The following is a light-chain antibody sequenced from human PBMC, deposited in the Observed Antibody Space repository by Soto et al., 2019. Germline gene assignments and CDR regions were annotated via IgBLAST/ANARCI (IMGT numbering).Light chain of an antibody. Sequence: CWCIVKKNSLSCRASQSVSSGHLAWYQQKPGQAPRLLIYGASSRATGIPDRFSGSGSGTDFTLTISRLEPEDYAVYYCQQYGHSLWTFGQGTKVDIK. CDR2: GAS. CDR3: QQYGHSLWT. J-gene: IGKJ1*01. V-gene: IGKV3-20*01. CDR1: QSVSSGH.